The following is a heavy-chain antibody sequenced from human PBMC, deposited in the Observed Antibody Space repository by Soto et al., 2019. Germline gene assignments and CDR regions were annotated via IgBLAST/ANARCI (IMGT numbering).Heavy chain of an antibody. CDR3: ARGPPYYYDSSGSFDY. CDR1: GGSFSGYY. J-gene: IGHJ4*02. D-gene: IGHD3-22*01. Sequence: QVQLQQWGAGLLKPSETLSLTCAVYGGSFSGYYWSWIRQTPGKGLEWIGEINHSGSTNYNPSLKSRVTISVDTSKNQFSLKLSSVTAADTAVYYCARGPPYYYDSSGSFDYWGQGTLVTVSS. CDR2: INHSGST. V-gene: IGHV4-34*01.